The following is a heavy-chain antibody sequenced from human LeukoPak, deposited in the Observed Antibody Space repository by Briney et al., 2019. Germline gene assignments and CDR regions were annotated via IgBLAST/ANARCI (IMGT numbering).Heavy chain of an antibody. CDR2: IYYSGST. V-gene: IGHV4-39*02. D-gene: IGHD1-26*01. J-gene: IGHJ4*02. CDR3: AREAWELLFDY. CDR1: GGSISSSSYY. Sequence: PSETLSLTCTVSGGSISSSSYYWGWIRQPPGKGLEWIGSIYYSGSTYYNPSLKSRVTISVDTSKNQFSLKLSSVTAADTAVYYCAREAWELLFDYWGQGTLVTVSS.